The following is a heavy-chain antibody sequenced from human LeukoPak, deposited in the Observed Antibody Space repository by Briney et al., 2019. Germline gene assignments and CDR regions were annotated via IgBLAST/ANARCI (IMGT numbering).Heavy chain of an antibody. CDR2: IYSGGRT. D-gene: IGHD3-16*01. V-gene: IGHV3-53*01. CDR1: GFTVRNNY. J-gene: IGHJ4*02. Sequence: AGNLRLSSAASGFTVRNNYVRWVPPAPGQGLEWVSFIYSGGRTHYADSVKGRFTISRDNSKNTVYRQMNSLRAEDRAVYYCARDYDYIWGSYFGYWGEGALVTVSS. CDR3: ARDYDYIWGSYFGY.